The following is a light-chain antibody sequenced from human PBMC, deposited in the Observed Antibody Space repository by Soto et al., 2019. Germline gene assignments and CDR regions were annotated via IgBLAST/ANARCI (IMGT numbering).Light chain of an antibody. Sequence: EIVLTQSPGTLSLSPGERATLSCRASQNFNTRYSAWYQQRPGQAPKLLIYATSSRATGIPDRFSGSGSGTDFTLTISSLEPEDFAVDYCQQYDDSDRYIFGQGTNLEIK. CDR1: QNFNTRY. V-gene: IGKV3-20*01. CDR3: QQYDDSDRYI. CDR2: ATS. J-gene: IGKJ2*01.